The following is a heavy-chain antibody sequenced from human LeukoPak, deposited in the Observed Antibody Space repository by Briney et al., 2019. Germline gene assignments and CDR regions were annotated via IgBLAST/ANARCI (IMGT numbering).Heavy chain of an antibody. V-gene: IGHV1-2*02. CDR1: VYTFTGYY. J-gene: IGHJ4*02. CDR3: ARGPKPYDYVWGSYRF. D-gene: IGHD3-16*02. CDR2: INPNSGGT. Sequence: GASVTVSCKASVYTFTGYYMHWVRQAPGQGLEWMGWINPNSGGTNYAQKFQGRVTMTRDTSISTAYMELSRLRSDDAAVYYCARGPKPYDYVWGSYRFWGQGTLVTVSS.